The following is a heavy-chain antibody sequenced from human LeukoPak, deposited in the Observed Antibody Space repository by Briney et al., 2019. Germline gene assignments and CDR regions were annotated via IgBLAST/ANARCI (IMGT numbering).Heavy chain of an antibody. CDR3: ARRFLEWLLVDY. Sequence: GGSLRLSCAASGFTFSSYAMSWVRQAPGKGLEWVSAISGSGGSTYYADSVKGRFTISRDNSKNTLYLQMNSLRAEDTAVYYCARRFLEWLLVDYWGQGTLVTVSS. CDR1: GFTFSSYA. V-gene: IGHV3-23*01. CDR2: ISGSGGST. D-gene: IGHD3-3*01. J-gene: IGHJ4*02.